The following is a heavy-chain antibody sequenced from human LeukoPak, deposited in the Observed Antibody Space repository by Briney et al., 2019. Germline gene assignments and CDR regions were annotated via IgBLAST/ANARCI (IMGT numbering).Heavy chain of an antibody. Sequence: ASVKVSCRASGYTFTSYYMHWVRQAPGQGLEWMGIINPSGGSTSYAQKFQGRVTMTRDMSTSTVYMELSSLRSEDTAVYYCASEFGSYYRWFDPWGQGTLVTVSS. V-gene: IGHV1-46*01. CDR1: GYTFTSYY. CDR2: INPSGGST. CDR3: ASEFGSYYRWFDP. J-gene: IGHJ5*02. D-gene: IGHD1-26*01.